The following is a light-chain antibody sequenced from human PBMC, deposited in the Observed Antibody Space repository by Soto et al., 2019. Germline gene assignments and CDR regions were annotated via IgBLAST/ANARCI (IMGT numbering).Light chain of an antibody. CDR1: SSDVGGYNY. V-gene: IGLV2-14*01. Sequence: QSALTQPASVSGSPGQSITISCTGTSSDVGGYNYVSWYQQHPGKAPKLIIYEVSNRPSGVSNRFSGSKSGTTASLTISGLQAEDEGDYYCCPYRSDSTQVFGTGTKVTVL. J-gene: IGLJ1*01. CDR2: EVS. CDR3: CPYRSDSTQV.